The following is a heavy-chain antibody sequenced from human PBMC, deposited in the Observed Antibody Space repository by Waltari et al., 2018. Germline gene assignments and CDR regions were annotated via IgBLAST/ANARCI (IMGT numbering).Heavy chain of an antibody. Sequence: EVQLVESGGGLVQPGGSRKLSCEVSGFPVSPTYMNWVRQAPGKGLEWVSAIYRSGNTYYADSVKGRFTVSRDNVKNTVYVEMKSLRAEDTAVYFCARDYDSTAYFDYWGQGTLVTVSS. CDR1: GFPVSPTY. J-gene: IGHJ4*02. V-gene: IGHV3-66*02. D-gene: IGHD3-22*01. CDR3: ARDYDSTAYFDY. CDR2: IYRSGNT.